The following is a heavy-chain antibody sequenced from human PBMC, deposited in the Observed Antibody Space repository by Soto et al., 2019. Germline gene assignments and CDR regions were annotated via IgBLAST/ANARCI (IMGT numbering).Heavy chain of an antibody. CDR3: ARRGMSKIGFDS. CDR2: FNPSGDAT. V-gene: IGHV1-46*01. D-gene: IGHD3-10*01. J-gene: IGHJ3*02. CDR1: GYIFSNYY. Sequence: VASVKVSCKASGYIFSNYYLHWVRQAPGQGLEWMGVFNPSGDATHYAQNFQGRVTVTRDTSSSTVYMELSNLTSDDTAVYYCARRGMSKIGFDSWGQGTMVTVS.